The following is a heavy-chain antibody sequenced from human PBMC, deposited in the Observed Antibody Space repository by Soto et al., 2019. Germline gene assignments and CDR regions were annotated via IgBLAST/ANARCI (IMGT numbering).Heavy chain of an antibody. J-gene: IGHJ4*02. D-gene: IGHD1-26*01. CDR1: GFSFRSYA. CDR3: AKEGQWEQRGSFDY. Sequence: RLSCAASGFSFRSYAMAWVRQAPGKGLEWVASMSGRGDTTYNVDSVKGRFTISRDNSKNTLYVQLNSLTAGDTAVYYCAKEGQWEQRGSFDYWGQGTLVTVSS. V-gene: IGHV3-23*01. CDR2: MSGRGDTT.